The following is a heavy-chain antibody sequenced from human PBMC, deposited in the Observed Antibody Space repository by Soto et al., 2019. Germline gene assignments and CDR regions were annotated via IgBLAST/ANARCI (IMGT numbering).Heavy chain of an antibody. Sequence: EVQLVESGGNLVQPGGSLRLSCEASGFTFSGFDMHWFRQPTGKGLEWVSTIGTAGDTYYAVSVKGRITISSDNAKNSFALQVNSLRAGDTAVYFCARGQEVGAHFFDSWGQGTQVTVAS. CDR1: GFTFSGFD. CDR2: IGTAGDT. CDR3: ARGQEVGAHFFDS. V-gene: IGHV3-13*01. D-gene: IGHD2-15*01. J-gene: IGHJ4*02.